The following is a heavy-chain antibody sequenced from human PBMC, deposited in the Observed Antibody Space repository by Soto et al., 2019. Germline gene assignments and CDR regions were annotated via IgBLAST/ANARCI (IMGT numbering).Heavy chain of an antibody. CDR1: GGTFSSYT. CDR2: IIPILGIA. Sequence: GASVKVSCKASGGTFSSYTISWVRQAPGQGLEWMGGIIPILGIANYAQKFQGRVTITADKSTSTAYMELSSLRSEDTAVYYCARDVGSDFWSGYYMTRWGQGTLVTVSS. V-gene: IGHV1-69*10. D-gene: IGHD3-3*01. CDR3: ARDVGSDFWSGYYMTR. J-gene: IGHJ4*02.